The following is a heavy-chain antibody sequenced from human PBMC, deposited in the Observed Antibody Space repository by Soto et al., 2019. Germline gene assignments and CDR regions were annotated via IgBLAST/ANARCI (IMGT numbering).Heavy chain of an antibody. Sequence: QVQLVESGGGVVQPGRSLRLSCAASGFTFSSYGMHWVRQAPGKGLEWVAVIWYDGSNKYYADSVQGRFTISRDNSKNTLYLQMNSLRAEDTAVYYCARTYYYGSGDDYWGQGTLVTVSS. CDR1: GFTFSSYG. CDR3: ARTYYYGSGDDY. J-gene: IGHJ4*02. V-gene: IGHV3-33*01. D-gene: IGHD3-10*01. CDR2: IWYDGSNK.